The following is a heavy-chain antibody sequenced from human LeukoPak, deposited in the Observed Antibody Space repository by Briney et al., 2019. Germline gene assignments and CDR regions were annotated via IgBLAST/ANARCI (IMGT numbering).Heavy chain of an antibody. V-gene: IGHV3-23*01. J-gene: IGHJ4*02. CDR3: VRDSGSSEYYFDY. D-gene: IGHD1-26*01. CDR1: GFTFSNYA. Sequence: GGFLRLSCAASGFTFSNYALSWVRQAPGKGLEWVSAISGSGDSAYHADSVKGRFTISRDNARNTLFLQMNSLRAEDTAVYYCVRDSGSSEYYFDYWGQGTLVTVSS. CDR2: ISGSGDSA.